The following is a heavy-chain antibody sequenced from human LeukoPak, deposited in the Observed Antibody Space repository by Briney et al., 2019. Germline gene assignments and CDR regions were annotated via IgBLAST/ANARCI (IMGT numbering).Heavy chain of an antibody. CDR2: FTSGGNT. V-gene: IGHV3-23*01. J-gene: IGHJ5*02. CDR3: ARPLLYYYGSETYFWFDL. D-gene: IGHD3-10*01. CDR1: GFTFSSYA. Sequence: GGSLRLSCAASGFTFSSYAMSWVRQAPGKGLEWVSGFTSGGNTHYSDSVKGRFTISRDSAENTLYLQMKSLKAEDTAFYYCARPLLYYYGSETYFWFDLWGQGTLVTVSS.